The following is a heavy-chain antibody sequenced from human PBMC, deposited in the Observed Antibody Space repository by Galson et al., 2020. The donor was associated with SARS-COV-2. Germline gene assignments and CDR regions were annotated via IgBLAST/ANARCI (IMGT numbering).Heavy chain of an antibody. J-gene: IGHJ4*02. Sequence: SETLSLTCSVSNGSISSDYWAWIRQTPGKGLEWIGFFHSDGSTNYNPSLKSRVTISVDTSKNRFSLKLSSLTAADTAVYFCARYTTSSVSFDYWGQGSLVTVSS. D-gene: IGHD6-6*01. CDR1: NGSISSDY. CDR3: ARYTTSSVSFDY. V-gene: IGHV4-4*08. CDR2: FHSDGST.